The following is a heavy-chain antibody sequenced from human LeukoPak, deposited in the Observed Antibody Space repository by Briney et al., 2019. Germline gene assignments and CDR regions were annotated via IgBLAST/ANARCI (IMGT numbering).Heavy chain of an antibody. V-gene: IGHV3-7*03. D-gene: IGHD6-13*01. Sequence: GGSLRLSCAASGFTFSSYWMSWVRQAPGKGLEWVANIKQDGSEKYYVDSVKGRFTISRDNAKNSLYLQMNSLRAEDTALYYCAKSGGQQLVRGMIHSTDAFDIWGQGTMVTVSS. J-gene: IGHJ3*02. CDR1: GFTFSSYW. CDR3: AKSGGQQLVRGMIHSTDAFDI. CDR2: IKQDGSEK.